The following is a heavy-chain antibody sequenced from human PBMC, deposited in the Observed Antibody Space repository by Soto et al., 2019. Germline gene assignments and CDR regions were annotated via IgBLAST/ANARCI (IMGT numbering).Heavy chain of an antibody. CDR3: AQAVDRAFDV. D-gene: IGHD5-12*01. J-gene: IGHJ3*01. CDR1: GFSLSTSGVG. V-gene: IGHV2-5*02. CDR2: IFWDDDK. Sequence: QITLKESGPTLVKPTQTLTLTCTFSGFSLSTSGVGVGWIRQPPAKALEWLALIFWDDDKRYSPSLKSRLTVTTDSSKTQVVLTMTNVDPVDTATYYCAQAVDRAFDVWGQGTMVNVSS.